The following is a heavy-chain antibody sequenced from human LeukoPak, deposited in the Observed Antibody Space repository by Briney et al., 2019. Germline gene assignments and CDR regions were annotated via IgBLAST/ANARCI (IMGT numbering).Heavy chain of an antibody. Sequence: PSETLSLTYTVSGGSISSYYWNWIRQPAGKGLEWIGRIYISGSTNYNPPLKSRVTLSIDTSKNQFSLNLRSVTAADTAVYYCAREGAARPGFDYWGQGILVTVSS. J-gene: IGHJ4*02. V-gene: IGHV4-4*07. CDR1: GGSISSYY. CDR2: IYISGST. D-gene: IGHD6-6*01. CDR3: AREGAARPGFDY.